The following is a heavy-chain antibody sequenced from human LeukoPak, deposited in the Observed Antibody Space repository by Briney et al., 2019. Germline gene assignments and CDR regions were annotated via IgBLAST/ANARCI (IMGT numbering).Heavy chain of an antibody. CDR1: GFTFSSYA. CDR2: TSSNGGST. V-gene: IGHV3-64*01. CDR3: ARSEMATVIHFDY. J-gene: IGHJ4*02. Sequence: GGSLRLSCAASGFTFSSYAMHWVRQAPGKGLEYVSATSSNGGSTYYANSVKGRFTISRDNSKNTLYLQMGSLRAEDMAVYYCARSEMATVIHFDYWGQGTLVTVSS. D-gene: IGHD5-24*01.